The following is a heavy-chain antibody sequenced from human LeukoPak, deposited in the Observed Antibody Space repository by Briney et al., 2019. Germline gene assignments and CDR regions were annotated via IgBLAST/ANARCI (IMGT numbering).Heavy chain of an antibody. CDR2: IVVGSGNT. Sequence: GASVKVSFKASGFTFTNSAVQWGRPARGQRLEWIRWIVVGSGNTNYAQKFQERVTITRDMSTSTAYMELSSLRSEDTAVYYCAAGYGSGSYWLGYFDYWGQGTLVTVSS. CDR3: AAGYGSGSYWLGYFDY. D-gene: IGHD3-10*01. J-gene: IGHJ4*02. CDR1: GFTFTNSA. V-gene: IGHV1-58*01.